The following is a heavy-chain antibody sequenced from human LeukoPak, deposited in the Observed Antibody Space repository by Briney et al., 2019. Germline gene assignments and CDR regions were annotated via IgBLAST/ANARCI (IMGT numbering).Heavy chain of an antibody. CDR1: GLIFSHYT. CDR2: INGSGDAT. D-gene: IGHD3-10*01. CDR3: AKSDCGSDGCKLLHY. Sequence: GGSLRLSCAVSGLIFSHYTMTWVRQAPGKGLGWVSSINGSGDATLYADSVMGRFTISRDNAKNTVSLQMNNLRAEDTAVYYCAKSDCGSDGCKLLHYWGQGTLVTASS. V-gene: IGHV3-23*01. J-gene: IGHJ4*02.